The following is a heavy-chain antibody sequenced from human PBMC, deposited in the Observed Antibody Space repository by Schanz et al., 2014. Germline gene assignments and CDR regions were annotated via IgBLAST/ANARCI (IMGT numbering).Heavy chain of an antibody. CDR3: ERFQSPHQPFDY. Sequence: EVQLVESGGGLVQPWGSLRLSCAASEFTFSYYNMNWVRQAPGKGLEWVANIKQDGSERYYVDSVKGRFTISRDNAKNSLYLQMNSLRAEDTAVYYCERFQSPHQPFDYWGQGTLVTVSS. J-gene: IGHJ4*02. D-gene: IGHD2-2*01. CDR2: IKQDGSER. CDR1: EFTFSYYN. V-gene: IGHV3-7*01.